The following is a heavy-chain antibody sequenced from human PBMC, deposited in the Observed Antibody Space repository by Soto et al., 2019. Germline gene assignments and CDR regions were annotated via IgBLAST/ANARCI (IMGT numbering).Heavy chain of an antibody. CDR1: GFSFSSYD. D-gene: IGHD3-10*01. Sequence: PGGSLRLSCAASGFSFSSYDMTWVRQAPGQGLEWVSSLSVTGGGPYYADSVKGRFTISRDNAKNSLYLQMNSLRAEDTAVYYCARASGAGYWGQGTLVTVSS. J-gene: IGHJ4*02. CDR2: LSVTGGGP. CDR3: ARASGAGY. V-gene: IGHV3-21*01.